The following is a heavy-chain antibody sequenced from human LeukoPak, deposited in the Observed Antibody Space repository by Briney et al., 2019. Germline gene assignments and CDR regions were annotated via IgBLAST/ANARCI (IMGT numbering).Heavy chain of an antibody. V-gene: IGHV4-59*08. Sequence: PSETLSLTCTVSGGSISSYYWSWIRQPPGRGLEWIGYIYYSGSTNYNPSLKSRVTISVDTSKNQFSLKLSSVTAADTAVYYCARHEYCSGGSCYASFDYWGQGTLVTVSS. CDR3: ARHEYCSGGSCYASFDY. J-gene: IGHJ4*02. CDR2: IYYSGST. CDR1: GGSISSYY. D-gene: IGHD2-15*01.